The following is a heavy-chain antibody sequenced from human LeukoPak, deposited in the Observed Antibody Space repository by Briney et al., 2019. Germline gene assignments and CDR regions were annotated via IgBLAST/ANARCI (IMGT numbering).Heavy chain of an antibody. V-gene: IGHV3-30-3*01. CDR2: ISDDGSNK. CDR3: ARDRGYSYALLYCFDY. CDR1: GFTFSSYG. D-gene: IGHD5-18*01. J-gene: IGHJ4*02. Sequence: GRSLRLSCAASGFTFSSYGIHWVRQAPGKGLEWVAFISDDGSNKYYADSVKGRFTISRDNSKNTVYLQMNSLRAEDTAVYYCARDRGYSYALLYCFDYWGQGTLVTVSS.